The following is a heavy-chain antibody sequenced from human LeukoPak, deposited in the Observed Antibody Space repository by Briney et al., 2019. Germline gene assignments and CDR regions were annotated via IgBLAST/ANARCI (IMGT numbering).Heavy chain of an antibody. CDR3: AKEAPHTAVLIALPEWNFIDS. V-gene: IGHV3-23*01. CDR1: GFTFSSSV. J-gene: IGHJ4*02. CDR2: VSGSGTGT. Sequence: GGSLRLSCAASGFTFSSSVMSWVRQAPGKGLEWVAIVSGSGTGTYYADSVKGRFTVSRDFFTSTLYLEMTSLRADDTAVYFCAKEAPHTAVLIALPEWNFIDSWGRGVLVTVSS. D-gene: IGHD2-21*01.